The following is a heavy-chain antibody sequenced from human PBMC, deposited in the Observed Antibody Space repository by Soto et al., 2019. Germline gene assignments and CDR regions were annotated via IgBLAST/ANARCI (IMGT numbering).Heavy chain of an antibody. D-gene: IGHD6-19*01. CDR1: GFTFSSYA. CDR3: ARDKRIAVAGNYFDY. Sequence: QVQLVESGGGVVQPGRSLRLSCAASGFTFSSYAMHWVRQAPGKGLEWVAVISYDGSNKYYADSVKGRFTISRDNSKNTLYLQMNSLRAEDTAVYYCARDKRIAVAGNYFDYWGQGTLVTVSS. J-gene: IGHJ4*02. V-gene: IGHV3-30-3*01. CDR2: ISYDGSNK.